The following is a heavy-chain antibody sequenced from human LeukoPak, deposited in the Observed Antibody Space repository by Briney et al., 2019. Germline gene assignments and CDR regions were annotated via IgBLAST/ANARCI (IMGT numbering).Heavy chain of an antibody. CDR3: ARGPDIVVVVAAYYFDY. D-gene: IGHD2-15*01. CDR1: GFTFSSYA. J-gene: IGHJ4*02. V-gene: IGHV3-30-3*01. Sequence: GRSLRLSCAASGFTFSSYAMHWVRQAPGKGLEWMAVISYDGSNKYYADSVKGRFTISRDNSKNTLYLQMNSLRAEDTAVYYCARGPDIVVVVAAYYFDYWGQGTLVTVSS. CDR2: ISYDGSNK.